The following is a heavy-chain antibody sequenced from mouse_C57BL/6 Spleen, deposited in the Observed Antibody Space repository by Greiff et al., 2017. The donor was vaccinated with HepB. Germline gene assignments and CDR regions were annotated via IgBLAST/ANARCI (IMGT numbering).Heavy chain of an antibody. CDR2: ISYDGSN. J-gene: IGHJ3*01. D-gene: IGHD1-1*01. Sequence: ESGPGLVKPSQSLSLTCSVTGYSITSGYYWNWIRQFPGNKLEWMGYISYDGSNNYNPSLKNRISITRDTSKNQFFLKLNSVTTEDTATYYCARDHYYGRSYWFAYWGQGTLVTVSA. CDR3: ARDHYYGRSYWFAY. V-gene: IGHV3-6*01. CDR1: GYSITSGYY.